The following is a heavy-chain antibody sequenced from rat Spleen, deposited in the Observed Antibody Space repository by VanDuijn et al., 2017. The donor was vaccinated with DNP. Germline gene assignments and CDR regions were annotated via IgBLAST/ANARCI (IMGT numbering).Heavy chain of an antibody. D-gene: IGHD1-5*01. V-gene: IGHV1-43*01. CDR1: GYIFTINY. CDR3: AREGTTEAY. J-gene: IGHJ3*01. CDR2: INTGSGRT. Sequence: QVQLQQSGAELAKPGSSVKIPCKASGYIFTINYMAWIKQTTGQGLEYIGYINTGSGRTNYNEKFKGKATLTVDKSSNTAFMQLSSLTPDDSAVYYCAREGTTEAYWGQGTLVTVSS.